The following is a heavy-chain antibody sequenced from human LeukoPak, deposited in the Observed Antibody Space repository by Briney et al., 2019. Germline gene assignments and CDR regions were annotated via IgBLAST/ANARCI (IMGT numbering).Heavy chain of an antibody. CDR1: GDSISSYY. D-gene: IGHD6-19*01. Sequence: SETLPLTRTVSGDSISSYYWSWIRQPPGRGLEWIGYTYHSGSTDYNPSLKSRVTMSVDTSKNQFSLKLTSVTAADTAVYYCARRRQWLDFDYWGQGTLVTVSS. J-gene: IGHJ4*02. V-gene: IGHV4-59*08. CDR2: TYHSGST. CDR3: ARRRQWLDFDY.